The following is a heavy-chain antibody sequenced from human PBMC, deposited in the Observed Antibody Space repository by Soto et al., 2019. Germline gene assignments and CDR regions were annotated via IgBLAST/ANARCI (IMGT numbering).Heavy chain of an antibody. CDR1: GGSISSGCYY. D-gene: IGHD3-10*01. CDR3: ARIYYGSGSYYKIPYYYYYMEV. V-gene: IGHV4-31*03. J-gene: IGHJ6*03. Sequence: SQTLSLLCTVSGGSISSGCYYWSWIRQHPGKGLEWIGYIYYSGSTYYNPSLKSRVTISVDTSKNQFSLKLSSVTAADTAVYYCARIYYGSGSYYKIPYYYYYMEVWGKGTTVTVSS. CDR2: IYYSGST.